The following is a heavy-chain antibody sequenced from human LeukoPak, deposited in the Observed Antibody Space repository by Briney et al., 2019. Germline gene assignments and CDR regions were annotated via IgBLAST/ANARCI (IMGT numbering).Heavy chain of an antibody. J-gene: IGHJ6*02. CDR1: GYTFTIYY. CDR3: ARGPSSWIQLWLSYYYGMDV. Sequence: ASVKVSCTPSGYTFTIYYMHWVRQAPGQGLEWMGIINPSGGSTSYAQKFQGRVTMTTDTSTSTVYMELSSLRSEDTAVYYCARGPSSWIQLWLSYYYGMDVWGQGTTVTVSS. CDR2: INPSGGST. V-gene: IGHV1-46*01. D-gene: IGHD5-18*01.